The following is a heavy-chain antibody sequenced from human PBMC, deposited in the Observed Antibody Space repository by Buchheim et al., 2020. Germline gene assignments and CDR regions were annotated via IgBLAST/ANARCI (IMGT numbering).Heavy chain of an antibody. CDR2: ISYDGSNK. Sequence: QVQLVESGGGVVQPGRSLRLSCAASGFTFSSYGMHWVRQAPGKGLEWVAVISYDGSNKYYADSVKGRFTIPRDNSKNTLYLQMNSLRAEDTAVYYCAKEIGYCSGGSCYSNAFDIWGQGT. CDR3: AKEIGYCSGGSCYSNAFDI. V-gene: IGHV3-30*18. CDR1: GFTFSSYG. J-gene: IGHJ3*02. D-gene: IGHD2-15*01.